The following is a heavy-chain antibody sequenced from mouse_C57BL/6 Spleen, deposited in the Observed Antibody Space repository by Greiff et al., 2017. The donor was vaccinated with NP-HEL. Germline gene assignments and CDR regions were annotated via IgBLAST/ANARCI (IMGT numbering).Heavy chain of an antibody. J-gene: IGHJ2*01. D-gene: IGHD2-3*01. CDR3: ARHGDDGYYVDY. CDR1: GFTFSDYG. CDR2: ISNLAYSI. Sequence: DVKLVESGGGLVQPGGSLKLSCAASGFTFSDYGMAWVRQAPRKGPEWVAFISNLAYSIYYADTVTGRFTISRENAKNTLYLEMSSLRSEDTAMYYCARHGDDGYYVDYWGQGTTLTVSS. V-gene: IGHV5-15*01.